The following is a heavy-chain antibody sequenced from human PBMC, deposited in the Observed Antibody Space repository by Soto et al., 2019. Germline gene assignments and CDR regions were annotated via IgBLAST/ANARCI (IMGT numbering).Heavy chain of an antibody. Sequence: ASVKVSCKASGDTFTGYYMHWVRQAPGQGLEWMGWINPNSGGTNYAQKFQGWVTMTRDTSISTAYMELSRLRSDDTAVYYCARAYSSSSPYYYYGMDVWGQGTTVTVSS. V-gene: IGHV1-2*04. CDR3: ARAYSSSSPYYYYGMDV. CDR2: INPNSGGT. D-gene: IGHD6-6*01. J-gene: IGHJ6*02. CDR1: GDTFTGYY.